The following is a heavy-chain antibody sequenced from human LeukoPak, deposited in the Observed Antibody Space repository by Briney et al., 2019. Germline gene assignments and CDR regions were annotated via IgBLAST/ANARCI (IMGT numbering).Heavy chain of an antibody. CDR1: GYTFTGYY. D-gene: IGHD4-11*01. J-gene: IGHJ4*02. CDR2: INPNSGGT. CDR3: ARDDSWGDYSKRFDY. Sequence: GASVKVSCKASGYTFTGYYMHWVRQAPEQGLEWMGWINPNSGGTNYAQKFQGRVTMTRDTSISTAYMELSRLRSDDTAVYYCARDDSWGDYSKRFDYWGQGTLVTVSS. V-gene: IGHV1-2*02.